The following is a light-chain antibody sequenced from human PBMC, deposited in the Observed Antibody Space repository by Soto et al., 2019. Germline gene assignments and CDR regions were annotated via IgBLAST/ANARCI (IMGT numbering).Light chain of an antibody. V-gene: IGKV1-12*01. J-gene: IGKJ3*01. CDR3: QQATSFPFT. CDR1: QGISDW. Sequence: DIQMTQSPSSVSASVGDRVTITCRASQGISDWLAWYQQKPGKAPKLLIYATSSLQSGVPSRFSGSGSGTDFTLTISSLQTEDFATSYCQQATSFPFTFGPGTKVDI. CDR2: ATS.